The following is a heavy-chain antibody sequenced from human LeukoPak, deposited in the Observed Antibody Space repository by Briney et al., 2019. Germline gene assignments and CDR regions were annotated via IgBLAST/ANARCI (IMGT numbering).Heavy chain of an antibody. Sequence: PGGSLRLSCAASGLTFSNYAMSWVRQAPGKGRGWVSVISGSGSSTYYADSVKGRFFISRDNSKNTLYLQMNSLRAGDTAVYYCAKDLGAEGVTQGGDAFDIWGQGTVVTVSS. D-gene: IGHD3-10*01. CDR3: AKDLGAEGVTQGGDAFDI. V-gene: IGHV3-23*01. J-gene: IGHJ3*02. CDR1: GLTFSNYA. CDR2: ISGSGSST.